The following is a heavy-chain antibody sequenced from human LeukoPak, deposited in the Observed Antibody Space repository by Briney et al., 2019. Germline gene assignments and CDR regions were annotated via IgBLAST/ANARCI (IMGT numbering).Heavy chain of an antibody. D-gene: IGHD3-22*01. CDR2: ISAYNGNT. Sequence: ASVKVSCKASGYTFTSYGISWVRQAPGQGLEWMGWISAYNGNTNYAQKFQGRVTLTTDTSTRTSYMELRNLGSDDTAVYYCARALYSDSSGYYPGLDHWGQGTLVTVSS. CDR3: ARALYSDSSGYYPGLDH. J-gene: IGHJ4*02. CDR1: GYTFTSYG. V-gene: IGHV1-18*01.